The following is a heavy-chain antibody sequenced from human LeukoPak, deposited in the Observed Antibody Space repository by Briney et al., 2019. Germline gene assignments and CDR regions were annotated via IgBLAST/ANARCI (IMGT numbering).Heavy chain of an antibody. J-gene: IGHJ4*02. CDR1: GDSISCSGCY. CDR2: IYYSGNT. CDR3: ARERDYGDY. Sequence: SETLSLTCSVSGDSISCSGCYWGWIRQPPGKGLEWIGNIYYSGNTYYNPSLKSRVTISLDTSKKQFSLKLSSMTAADTAVYYCARERDYGDYWGQGTLVTVSS. V-gene: IGHV4-39*07.